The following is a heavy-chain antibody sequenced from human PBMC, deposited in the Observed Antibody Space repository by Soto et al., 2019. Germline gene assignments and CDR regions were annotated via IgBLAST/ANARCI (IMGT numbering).Heavy chain of an antibody. CDR2: SYYTGST. V-gene: IGHV4-31*03. CDR1: AGSSSTGGYS. J-gene: IGHJ1*01. CDR3: ATNLDYCDGSDRDLFPF. Sequence: TLSLACTVSAGSSSTGGYSWGWVRQHPGKGLEWIGYSYYTGSTYYNPSLKGRVTISVDTSKNHFSLKLSSVTAADTAVYFCATNLDYCDGSDRDLFPFWARGT. D-gene: IGHD2-21*01.